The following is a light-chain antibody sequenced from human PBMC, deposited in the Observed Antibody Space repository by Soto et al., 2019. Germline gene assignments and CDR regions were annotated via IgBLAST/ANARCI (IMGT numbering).Light chain of an antibody. J-gene: IGKJ4*01. Sequence: IQMTQSPPSLSASVGDRVTITCLSSQTISTYVNWYQQKPGKAPKLLIYAASTLQSGVPSRFSGSGSGTEFILSISSLQPEDFATYYCQQSYSTPPLTFGGGTKVDI. CDR1: QTISTY. CDR2: AAS. V-gene: IGKV1-39*01. CDR3: QQSYSTPPLT.